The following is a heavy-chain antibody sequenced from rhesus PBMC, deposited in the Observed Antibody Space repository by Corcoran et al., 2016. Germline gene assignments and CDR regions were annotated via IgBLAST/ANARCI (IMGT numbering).Heavy chain of an antibody. D-gene: IGHD3-3*01. CDR1: GASIRSYC. J-gene: IGHJ4*01. V-gene: IGHV4-80*01. CDR2: INGNSGST. Sequence: QVQLQESGPGLVKPSETLSLTCTVSGASIRSYCWSWTRQPPGKGLEWIGEINGNSGSTNYNPSLKSRVTISRYTSKNQFSLKLSSVTAADTAVYYCAITIFGVVITRGGYFDYWGQGVLVTVSS. CDR3: AITIFGVVITRGGYFDY.